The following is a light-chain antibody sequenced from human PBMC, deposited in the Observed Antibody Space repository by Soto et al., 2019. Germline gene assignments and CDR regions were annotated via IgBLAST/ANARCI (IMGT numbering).Light chain of an antibody. CDR3: QHCDTYWA. CDR1: QSVSSN. V-gene: IGKV3-15*01. J-gene: IGKJ1*01. Sequence: EIVMTQSPATLSVSPGERATLSCRASQSVSSNLAWYQQKPGQAPRLLIYGASTRATGIPARFSGSGSGTEFTLTISSLQSEDFATYYCQHCDTYWAFGQGTKVEIK. CDR2: GAS.